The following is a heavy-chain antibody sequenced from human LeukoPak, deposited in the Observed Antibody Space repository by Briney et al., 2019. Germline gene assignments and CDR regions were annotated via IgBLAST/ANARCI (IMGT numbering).Heavy chain of an antibody. CDR1: GGSFSGYY. CDR2: INHSGST. Sequence: PSETLSLTCAVYGGSFSGYYWSWIRQPPGKGLEWIGEINHSGSTNYNPSLTSRVTISVDTSKNKCSLKLSSVTTADTAGYYCAGGPTGNLAVTKVRQGRLIAPWGQGTLVTVSS. D-gene: IGHD4-17*01. V-gene: IGHV4-34*01. J-gene: IGHJ1*01. CDR3: AGGPTGNLAVTKVRQGRLIAP.